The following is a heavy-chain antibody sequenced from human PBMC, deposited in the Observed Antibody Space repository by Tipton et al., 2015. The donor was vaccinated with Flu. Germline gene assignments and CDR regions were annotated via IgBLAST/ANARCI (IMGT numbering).Heavy chain of an antibody. Sequence: SLRLSCAASGFTFSIYAMSWVRQAPGKRLEWISAISGGGGGTKYADSVKGRFTISRDNSKNTLYLQMNSLRAEDTAIYYCAKVIPEVVSGLDYWGQGTLVTVSS. CDR1: GFTFSIYA. V-gene: IGHV3-23*01. CDR2: ISGGGGGT. CDR3: AKVIPEVVSGLDY. J-gene: IGHJ4*02. D-gene: IGHD5/OR15-5a*01.